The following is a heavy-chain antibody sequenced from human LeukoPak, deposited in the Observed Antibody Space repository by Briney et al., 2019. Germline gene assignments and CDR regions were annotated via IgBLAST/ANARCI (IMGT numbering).Heavy chain of an antibody. CDR2: INPNSGGT. CDR1: GYTFTGYY. J-gene: IGHJ4*02. Sequence: ASVKVSCKASGYTFTGYYMHWVRQAPGQGLEWMGWINPNSGGTNYAQKFQGRVTMTRDTSISTAYMELSRLRSDDTAVYYCARDCSSTSCSDYWGQGTLVTVSS. CDR3: ARDCSSTSCSDY. D-gene: IGHD2-2*01. V-gene: IGHV1-2*02.